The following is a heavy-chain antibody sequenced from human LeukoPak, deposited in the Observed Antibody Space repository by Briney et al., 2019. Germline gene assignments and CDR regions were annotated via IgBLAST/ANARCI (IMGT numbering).Heavy chain of an antibody. CDR3: AKDPGFPGGGYY. V-gene: IGHV3-23*01. D-gene: IGHD1-14*01. CDR2: ISGSGGST. J-gene: IGHJ4*02. Sequence: GGSLRLPCAASGFTFSSYAMSWVRQAPGKGLEWVSAISGSGGSTYYADSVKGRFTISRDNSKNTLYLQMNSLRAEDTAVYYCAKDPGFPGGGYYWGQGTLVTVSS. CDR1: GFTFSSYA.